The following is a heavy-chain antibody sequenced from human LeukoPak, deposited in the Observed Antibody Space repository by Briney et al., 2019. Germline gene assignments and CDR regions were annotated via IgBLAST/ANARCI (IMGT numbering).Heavy chain of an antibody. CDR2: IKQDGSEK. D-gene: IGHD3-9*01. Sequence: WGSLRLSCAASGFTFSSYWMSWVRQAPGKGLEWVANIKQDGSEKYYVDSVKGRFTISRDNAKNSLYLQMNSLRAEDTAVYYCARVRHVLRYFDWLLSNWYFDLWGRGTLVTVSS. CDR3: ARVRHVLRYFDWLLSNWYFDL. J-gene: IGHJ2*01. V-gene: IGHV3-7*03. CDR1: GFTFSSYW.